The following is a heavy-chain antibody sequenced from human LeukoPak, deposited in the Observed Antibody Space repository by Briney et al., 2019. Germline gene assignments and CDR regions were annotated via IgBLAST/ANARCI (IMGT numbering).Heavy chain of an antibody. CDR1: GVSISSYY. CDR3: ARYCSSTSCYPNYYYYGMDV. CDR2: IYYSGGT. V-gene: IGHV4-59*01. D-gene: IGHD2-2*01. J-gene: IGHJ6*02. Sequence: TSETLSLTCTVSGVSISSYYWSWIRQPPGKGLEWIGYIYYSGGTNYNPSLKSRVTISVDTSKNQFSLKLSSVTAADTAVYYCARYCSSTSCYPNYYYYGMDVWGQGTTVTVSS.